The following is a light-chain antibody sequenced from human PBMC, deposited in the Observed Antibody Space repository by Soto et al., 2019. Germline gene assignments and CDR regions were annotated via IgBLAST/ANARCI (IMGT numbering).Light chain of an antibody. CDR3: QQYNSYPLT. Sequence: DLQMTQSPSTLSASVGDRVTITCRASQSISNWLAWYQQKPGKAPKLLIYDASSLESGVPSRFSGSGSGTEFPLTISSLQPDDFATYYCQQYNSYPLTFGGGTKVEIK. CDR2: DAS. J-gene: IGKJ4*01. CDR1: QSISNW. V-gene: IGKV1-5*01.